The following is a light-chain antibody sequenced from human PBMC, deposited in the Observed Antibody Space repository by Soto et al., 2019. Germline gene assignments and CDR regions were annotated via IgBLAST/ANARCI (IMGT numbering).Light chain of an antibody. CDR1: SANIGSNY. J-gene: IGLJ1*01. V-gene: IGLV1-47*02. CDR3: AAWDDSLSGL. Sequence: QSALTQPPSASGTPGQRVTISCSGSSANIGSNYVYWYQQLPGTAPKLLIYSNNQRPSGVPDRFSGSKSGTSASLAISGLRSEDEADYYCAAWDDSLSGLFGTGTKVTV. CDR2: SNN.